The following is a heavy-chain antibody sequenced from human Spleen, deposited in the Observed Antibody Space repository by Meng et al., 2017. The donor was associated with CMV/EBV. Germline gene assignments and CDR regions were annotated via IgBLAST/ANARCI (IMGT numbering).Heavy chain of an antibody. Sequence: GGSLRLSCAASGFTVSSNYMSWVRQAPGKGLEWVSYISDTGTPRYNGDSVKGRFTISRDTAKGSLYLQMNSLRAEDTAVYFCARFDASSIHFDNWGQGVLVTVSS. V-gene: IGHV3-11*01. CDR2: ISDTGTPR. J-gene: IGHJ4*02. D-gene: IGHD6-6*01. CDR1: GFTVSSNY. CDR3: ARFDASSIHFDN.